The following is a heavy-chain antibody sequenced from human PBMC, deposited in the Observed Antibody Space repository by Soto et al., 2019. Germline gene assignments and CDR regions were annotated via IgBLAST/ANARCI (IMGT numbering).Heavy chain of an antibody. CDR3: PNQTGWSSGYPHLDY. Sequence: PGGSLRLSCAASGFTFSSYAMSWVRQAPGKGLEWVSTISDNDGNAYYAVSVKGRFTMSRDNSRNTLYLQMNSLRAEDTAVYYCPNQTGWSSGYPHLDYWGQGTMVTVSS. V-gene: IGHV3-23*01. D-gene: IGHD3-22*01. CDR1: GFTFSSYA. CDR2: ISDNDGNA. J-gene: IGHJ4*02.